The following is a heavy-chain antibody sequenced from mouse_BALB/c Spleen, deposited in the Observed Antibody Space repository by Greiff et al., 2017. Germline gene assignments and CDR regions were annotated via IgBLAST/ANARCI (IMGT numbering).Heavy chain of an antibody. V-gene: IGHV5-6*01. J-gene: IGHJ3*01. CDR1: GFTFSSYG. CDR3: ARGGGNSWFAY. D-gene: IGHD2-1*01. Sequence: EVQGVESGGDLVKPGGSLKLSCAASGFTFSSYGMSWVRQTPDKRLEWVATISSGGSYTYYPDSVKGRFTISRDNAKNTLYLQMSSLKSEDTAMYYCARGGGNSWFAYWGQGTLVTVSA. CDR2: ISSGGSYT.